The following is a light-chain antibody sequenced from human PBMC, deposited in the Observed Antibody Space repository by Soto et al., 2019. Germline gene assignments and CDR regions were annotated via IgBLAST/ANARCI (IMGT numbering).Light chain of an antibody. V-gene: IGKV1-5*03. CDR2: KAS. Sequence: DIQMTQSPSTLSASVGDRVTITCRASQSISSWLAWYKQKPGKAPKLLIYKASSLESGVPSRFSGSGSGTEFTLTISSLQPDDFATYYCQQYNSYSFGPGTKVDIK. J-gene: IGKJ3*01. CDR3: QQYNSYS. CDR1: QSISSW.